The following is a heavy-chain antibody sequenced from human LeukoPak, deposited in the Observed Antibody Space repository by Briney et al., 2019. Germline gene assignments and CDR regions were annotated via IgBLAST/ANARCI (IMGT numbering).Heavy chain of an antibody. D-gene: IGHD2-21*02. Sequence: GGSLRLSCAASGFTFSSYWMHWVRQAPGKGLVWVSRINSDGSSTSYADSVKGRFTISRDNAKNTLYLQMNSLRAEGTAVYYCASLSYCGGDCYPSDYWGQGTLVTVSS. CDR1: GFTFSSYW. CDR3: ASLSYCGGDCYPSDY. V-gene: IGHV3-74*01. J-gene: IGHJ4*02. CDR2: INSDGSST.